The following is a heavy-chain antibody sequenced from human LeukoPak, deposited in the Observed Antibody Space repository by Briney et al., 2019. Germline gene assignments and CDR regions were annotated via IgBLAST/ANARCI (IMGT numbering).Heavy chain of an antibody. CDR1: GFPFSSNR. CDR3: ARGTQISGNDLDY. Sequence: GSLRLSCAASGFPFSSNRMHWVRQAPGKGLVWVSRINIDGTSTTYADSVKGRFTISRDNAKNTLYLQMHSLRAEDTAVYYCARGTQISGNDLDYWGQGTLVTVSS. V-gene: IGHV3-74*01. J-gene: IGHJ4*02. CDR2: INIDGTST. D-gene: IGHD5-12*01.